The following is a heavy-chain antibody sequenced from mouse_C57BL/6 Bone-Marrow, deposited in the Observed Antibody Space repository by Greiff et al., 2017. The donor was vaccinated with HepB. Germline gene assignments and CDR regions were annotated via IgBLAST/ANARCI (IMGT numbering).Heavy chain of an antibody. J-gene: IGHJ1*03. V-gene: IGHV14-2*01. D-gene: IGHD1-1*01. CDR3: ASDYYGSSYWYFDV. CDR2: IDPEDGEP. CDR1: GFNIQDYY. Sequence: EVKLVESGAELVKPGASVKLSCTASGFNIQDYYMHWVKQRTEQGLEWIGRIDPEDGEPKYAPKFQGKATITADTSSNTAYLQLSSLTSEDTAVYCCASDYYGSSYWYFDVWGTGTTVTVSS.